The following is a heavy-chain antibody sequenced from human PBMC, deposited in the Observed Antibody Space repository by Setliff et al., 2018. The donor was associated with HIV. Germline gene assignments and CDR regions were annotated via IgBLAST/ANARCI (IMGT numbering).Heavy chain of an antibody. CDR1: GGSINSDSYF. CDR2: VYYSGST. Sequence: SETLSLTCTVSGGSINSDSYFWGWIRQPPGKGLEWIGSVYYSGSTYYNPSLKSRVTISMDTSKNQFSLKLNSVTAADTAVYYCAKDRSGSYRTFDYWGPGILVTVSS. J-gene: IGHJ4*02. CDR3: AKDRSGSYRTFDY. D-gene: IGHD1-26*01. V-gene: IGHV4-39*07.